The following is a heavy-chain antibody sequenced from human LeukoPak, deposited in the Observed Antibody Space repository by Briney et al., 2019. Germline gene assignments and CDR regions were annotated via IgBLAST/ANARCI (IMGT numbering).Heavy chain of an antibody. D-gene: IGHD6-13*01. Sequence: SETLSLTCAVYGGSFSGYYWSWIRQPPGKGLEWIGYIYYSGSTNYNPSLKSRVTISVDTSKNQFSLKLSSVTAADTAVYYCAREVVAAAGTVDYWGQGTLVTVSS. CDR3: AREVVAAAGTVDY. V-gene: IGHV4-59*01. CDR1: GGSFSGYY. J-gene: IGHJ4*02. CDR2: IYYSGST.